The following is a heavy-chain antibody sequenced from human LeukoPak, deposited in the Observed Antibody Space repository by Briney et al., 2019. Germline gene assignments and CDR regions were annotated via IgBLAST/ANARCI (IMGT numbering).Heavy chain of an antibody. J-gene: IGHJ3*02. CDR3: ARGPRITIFGVVMANDAFDI. Sequence: PGASVKVSCKASGYTFTDYFMNWVRQAPGQGLEWMGWINPKSGGTVYAQKFQGRVTMTRDTSSSTAYMELSRLRFDDTVVYYCARGPRITIFGVVMANDAFDIWGQGTMVTVSS. D-gene: IGHD3-3*01. CDR1: GYTFTDYF. CDR2: INPKSGGT. V-gene: IGHV1-2*02.